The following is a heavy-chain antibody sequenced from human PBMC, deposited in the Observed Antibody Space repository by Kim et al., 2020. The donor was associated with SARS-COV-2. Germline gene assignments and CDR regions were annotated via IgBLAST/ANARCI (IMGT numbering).Heavy chain of an antibody. Sequence: IYNADSVKGRFTVSRDNDKNSLYLQINSLREEDTAVYYCTREGGAAVAISWGQGTLVTVSS. J-gene: IGHJ4*02. D-gene: IGHD6-19*01. CDR3: TREGGAAVAIS. V-gene: IGHV3-48*02. CDR2: I.